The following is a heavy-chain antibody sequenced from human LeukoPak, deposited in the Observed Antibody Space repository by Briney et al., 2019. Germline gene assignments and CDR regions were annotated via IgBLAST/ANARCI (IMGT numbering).Heavy chain of an antibody. D-gene: IGHD1-26*01. Sequence: GGSLRLSCAASGFTFSSYEMNWVRQAPGKGLEWVSYISSSGSTIYYADSVKGRFTISRDNAKNSLYLQMNSLRVEDTAVYYCARSGDNYYYHYMDVWGKGTTVTVSS. CDR2: ISSSGSTI. V-gene: IGHV3-48*03. CDR3: ARSGDNYYYHYMDV. J-gene: IGHJ6*03. CDR1: GFTFSSYE.